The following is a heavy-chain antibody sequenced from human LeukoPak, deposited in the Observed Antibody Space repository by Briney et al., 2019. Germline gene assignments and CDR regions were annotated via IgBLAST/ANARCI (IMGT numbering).Heavy chain of an antibody. V-gene: IGHV3-23*01. D-gene: IGHD3-9*01. CDR1: GFTFSAYA. Sequence: GGSLRVSCAASGFTFSAYALSWVRQAPGKGLEWVSAISGTAASTYYADSVKGRFTISRDNSKSTLYLQMNSLRAEDTAIYYCAKGVRFLDWWMLDYWVRDPWSPSPQ. J-gene: IGHJ4*02. CDR2: ISGTAAST. CDR3: AKGVRFLDWWMLDY.